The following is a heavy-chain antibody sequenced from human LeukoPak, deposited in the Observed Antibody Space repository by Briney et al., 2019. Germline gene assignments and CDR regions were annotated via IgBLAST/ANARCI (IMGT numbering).Heavy chain of an antibody. CDR2: IIPIFGTA. V-gene: IGHV1-69*13. CDR1: GGTFSSYA. Sequence: SVKVSCKASGGTFSSYAISWVRQAPGQGLEWMGRIIPIFGTANYAQKFQGRVTITADESTSTAYMELSSLRSEDTAVYYCARGGYYDSSGYYAPRGYFDYWGQGTLVTVSS. J-gene: IGHJ4*02. CDR3: ARGGYYDSSGYYAPRGYFDY. D-gene: IGHD3-22*01.